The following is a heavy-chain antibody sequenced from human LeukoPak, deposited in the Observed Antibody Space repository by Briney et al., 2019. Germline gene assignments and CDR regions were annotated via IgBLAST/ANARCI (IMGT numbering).Heavy chain of an antibody. V-gene: IGHV4-59*01. CDR3: ARKNDFDI. J-gene: IGHJ3*02. CDR2: IYYSGST. Sequence: SETLSLTCTVSGGSITSDHWNWIRQPPGKGLEWIGCIYYSGSTYYNPSLKSRVTISVDMSKNQFSLRLTSVTAADTAVYYCARKNDFDIWGQATLLTVSS. CDR1: GGSITSDH. D-gene: IGHD2/OR15-2a*01.